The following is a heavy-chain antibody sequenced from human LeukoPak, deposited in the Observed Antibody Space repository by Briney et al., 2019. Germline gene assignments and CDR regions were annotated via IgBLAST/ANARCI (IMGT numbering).Heavy chain of an antibody. D-gene: IGHD2-15*01. Sequence: GGSLRLSCAASGFTFSIYGMNWVRQAPGKGLEWVSYISSRSSTIFYADSVKGRFTISRDNAKNSLYLQMNSLRDEDTAVYFCARDGEGGHCSDSDCYLDAFDIWGQGTMVTVSS. J-gene: IGHJ3*02. V-gene: IGHV3-48*02. CDR3: ARDGEGGHCSDSDCYLDAFDI. CDR1: GFTFSIYG. CDR2: ISSRSSTI.